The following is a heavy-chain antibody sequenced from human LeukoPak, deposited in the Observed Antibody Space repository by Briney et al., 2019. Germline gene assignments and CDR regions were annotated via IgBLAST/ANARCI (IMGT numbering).Heavy chain of an antibody. Sequence: GGSLRLSCAASGFIFSSYRMSWVRQAPRKWLEWVSYISSISSNINYADSVTDRLTISRDHAKNSIYLQRNRLLTEDTAVYYCERGYCSSTNCYWRNWFDPWGQGTLVTVSS. V-gene: IGHV3-21*01. J-gene: IGHJ5*02. CDR1: GFIFSSYR. D-gene: IGHD2-2*01. CDR2: ISSISSNI. CDR3: ERGYCSSTNCYWRNWFDP.